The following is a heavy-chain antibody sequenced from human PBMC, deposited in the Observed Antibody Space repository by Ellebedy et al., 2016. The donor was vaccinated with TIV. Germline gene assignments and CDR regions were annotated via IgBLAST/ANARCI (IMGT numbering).Heavy chain of an antibody. D-gene: IGHD2-15*01. J-gene: IGHJ5*02. V-gene: IGHV3-23*01. Sequence: GESLKISCGASGFTFSRYAMSCDRQAPGKGLEWVASISNTAVHTYYADSVKGRFTISRDNARNSLDLQMNSLRAEDTAVYYCVFRVGDCNGGNCYPWGQGTLVTVSS. CDR2: ISNTAVHT. CDR3: VFRVGDCNGGNCYP. CDR1: GFTFSRYA.